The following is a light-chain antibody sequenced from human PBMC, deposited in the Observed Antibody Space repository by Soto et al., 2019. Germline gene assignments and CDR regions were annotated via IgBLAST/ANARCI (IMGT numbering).Light chain of an antibody. CDR1: QNIDRW. Sequence: VLMTQSPSTLSASVGDTVTIACRASQNIDRWLTWYQQKPGKAPKLLIMEASNLQGGVPSRFSGGGFGTEFTLTIHSLQPDDFATYYCQRFDGPFGQGT. V-gene: IGKV1-5*01. CDR2: EAS. J-gene: IGKJ2*01. CDR3: QRFDGP.